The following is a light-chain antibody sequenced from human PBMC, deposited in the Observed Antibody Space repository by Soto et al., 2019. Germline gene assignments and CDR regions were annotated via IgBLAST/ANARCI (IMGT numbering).Light chain of an antibody. Sequence: IVLTHSPGTLSLSPGERATLSCRASQTGNNNYLAWYQHKSGQAPRLLIYGVYTRASGIPDRFSGSGSGTDFTLTISRLEPEDFAVYHCQQYGSAPLTFGGVAKVDI. J-gene: IGKJ4*01. CDR2: GVY. CDR3: QQYGSAPLT. CDR1: QTGNNNY. V-gene: IGKV3-20*01.